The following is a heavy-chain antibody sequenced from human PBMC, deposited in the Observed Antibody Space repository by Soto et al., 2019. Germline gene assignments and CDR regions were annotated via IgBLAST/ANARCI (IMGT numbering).Heavy chain of an antibody. CDR1: GFTFSSYG. CDR3: AKRRGAGGHFDY. Sequence: GGSLRLSCAASGFTFSSYGMHWVRQAPGKGLEWVAVIWYDGSNKYYADSVKGRFTISRDNSKNTLYLQMNSLTAEDTAVYFCAKRRGAGGHFDYCGQGARVTVCS. CDR2: IWYDGSNK. J-gene: IGHJ4*02. V-gene: IGHV3-33*03. D-gene: IGHD2-15*01.